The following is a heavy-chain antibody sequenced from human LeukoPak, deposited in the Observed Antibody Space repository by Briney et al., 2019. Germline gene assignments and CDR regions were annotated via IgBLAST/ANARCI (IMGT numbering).Heavy chain of an antibody. D-gene: IGHD2-2*02. J-gene: IGHJ4*02. CDR3: VKEGYMVYYFDY. V-gene: IGHV3-30*18. Sequence: HPGRSLRLSCASSGFNFRRTGMHWVRQAPGKGLEWVAFISYDGSAKYYADSVKGRFTISRDNSKDILNLQMNSLRAEDTAVYYCVKEGYMVYYFDYWGQGTLVTVSS. CDR2: ISYDGSAK. CDR1: GFNFRRTG.